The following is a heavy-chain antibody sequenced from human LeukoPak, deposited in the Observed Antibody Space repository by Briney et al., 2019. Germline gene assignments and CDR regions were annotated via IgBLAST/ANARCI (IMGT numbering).Heavy chain of an antibody. D-gene: IGHD5-24*01. CDR2: IYYSGST. J-gene: IGHJ4*02. CDR3: ARAGRWLQAFDY. V-gene: IGHV4-59*01. Sequence: SETLSLTCTVSGGSISSYYWSWFRQPPAKGQEWIGYIYYSGSTNYNPSLKSRVTISVDTSKNQFSLKLSSVTAADTAVYYCARAGRWLQAFDYWGQGTLVTVSS. CDR1: GGSISSYY.